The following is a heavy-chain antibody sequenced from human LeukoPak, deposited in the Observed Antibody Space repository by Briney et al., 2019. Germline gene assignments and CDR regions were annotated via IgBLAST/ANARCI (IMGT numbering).Heavy chain of an antibody. J-gene: IGHJ6*03. CDR1: GFTFRSYG. CDR2: IRYDGTNK. CDR3: AKDPAYYYGSGSYYPRYYYYYMDV. D-gene: IGHD3-10*01. Sequence: GGSLRLSCAASGFTFRSYGMHWVRQAPGKGLEWVAIIRYDGTNKYYADSVKGRFTISRDNSKNTLYLQMNSLRAEDTAVYYCAKDPAYYYGSGSYYPRYYYYYMDVWGKGTTVTISS. V-gene: IGHV3-30*02.